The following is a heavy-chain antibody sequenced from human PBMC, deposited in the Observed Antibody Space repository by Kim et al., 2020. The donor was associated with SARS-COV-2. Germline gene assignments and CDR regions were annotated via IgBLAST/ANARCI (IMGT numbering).Heavy chain of an antibody. D-gene: IGHD6-13*01. J-gene: IGHJ6*02. V-gene: IGHV7-4-1*02. CDR3: ARAGAAAGTYYYYGMDV. Sequence: ASVKVSCKASGYTFTSYAMNWVRQAPGQGLEWMGWINTNTGNPTYAQGFTGRFVFSLDTSVSTAYLQISSLKAEDTAVYYCARAGAAAGTYYYYGMDVWGQGTTVTVSS. CDR1: GYTFTSYA. CDR2: INTNTGNP.